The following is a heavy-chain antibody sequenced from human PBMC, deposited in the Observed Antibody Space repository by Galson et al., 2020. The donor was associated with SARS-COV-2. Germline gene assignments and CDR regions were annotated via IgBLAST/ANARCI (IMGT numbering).Heavy chain of an antibody. D-gene: IGHD5-12*01. Sequence: GGSLRLSCAASGFIFPSYEMNWVRQAPGKGPKWLSYVSNSGSTKEYSDSVKGRFTISRDNAKKSVYLQMNSLRAEDTAIYYCVRGRGGYNLGSYFDFWGQGTLVTVSS. V-gene: IGHV3-48*03. CDR1: GFIFPSYE. CDR2: VSNSGSTK. J-gene: IGHJ4*02. CDR3: VRGRGGYNLGSYFDF.